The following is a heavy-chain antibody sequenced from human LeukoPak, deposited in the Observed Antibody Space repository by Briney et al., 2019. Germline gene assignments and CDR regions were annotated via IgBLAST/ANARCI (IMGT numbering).Heavy chain of an antibody. CDR3: AKAMASDGTTL. J-gene: IGHJ4*02. D-gene: IGHD1-14*01. CDR1: GFTFSSYS. CDR2: ISSSSSYI. Sequence: GGSLRLSCAASGFTFSSYSMNWVRQAPGKGLEWVSSISSSSSYIYYADSVKGRFTISRGNAKNSLYLQMNSLRAEDTAVYYCAKAMASDGTTLWGQGTLVTVSS. V-gene: IGHV3-21*01.